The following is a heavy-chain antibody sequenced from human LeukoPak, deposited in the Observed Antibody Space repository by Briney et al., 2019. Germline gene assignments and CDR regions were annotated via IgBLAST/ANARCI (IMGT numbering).Heavy chain of an antibody. CDR2: IYTSGST. V-gene: IGHV4-61*02. J-gene: IGHJ4*02. D-gene: IGHD1-26*01. Sequence: PSETLSLTCTVSGGSISSSRYYWSWIRQPAGKGLEWIGRIYTSGSTNYNPSLKSRVTMSVDTSKNQFSLKLSSVTAADTAVYYSARHIPWELLSPSRFGEFDYWGQGTLVTVSS. CDR1: GGSISSSRYY. CDR3: ARHIPWELLSPSRFGEFDY.